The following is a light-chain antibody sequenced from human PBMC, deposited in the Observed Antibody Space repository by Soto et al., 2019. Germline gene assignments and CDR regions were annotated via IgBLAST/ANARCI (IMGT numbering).Light chain of an antibody. CDR3: QQRSSWPRT. CDR1: QTVTNN. J-gene: IGKJ1*01. Sequence: EIVMTQSPATLSVSPGESATLSCRASQTVTNNLAWYQQKSGQAPRLLIYRASTRATAIPYRVSGSGSGTEFTLSISSLQSEDFGVYYCQQRSSWPRTFGLGTKVEI. CDR2: RAS. V-gene: IGKV3-15*01.